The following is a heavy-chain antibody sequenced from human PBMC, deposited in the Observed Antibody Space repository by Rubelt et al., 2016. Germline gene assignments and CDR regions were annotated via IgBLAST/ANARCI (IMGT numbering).Heavy chain of an antibody. CDR3: ARDSSGYSRLDY. CDR2: IYYSGST. Sequence: QVQLQESGPGLVKPSQTLSLTCTVSGGSISSGGYYWSRIRQHPGKGLEWIGYIYYSGSTYYNPARKGGVTISGDTSKNQLSLKLSSVTAADTAVYYCARDSSGYSRLDYWGQGTLVTVSS. CDR1: GGSISSGGYY. D-gene: IGHD3-22*01. J-gene: IGHJ4*02. V-gene: IGHV4-31*03.